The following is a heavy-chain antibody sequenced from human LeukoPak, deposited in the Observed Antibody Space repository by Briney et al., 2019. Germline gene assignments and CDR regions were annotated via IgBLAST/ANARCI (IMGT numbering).Heavy chain of an antibody. Sequence: SETLSLTCNVSGGSISSYYWSWIRQPPGKGLEWIGYIYYSGSTNYNPSLKSRVTISVDTSKNQFSLKLSSVTAADTAVYYCARGSSSGSYVRFDYWGQGTLVTVSS. D-gene: IGHD3-10*01. CDR3: ARGSSSGSYVRFDY. V-gene: IGHV4-59*01. CDR2: IYYSGST. CDR1: GGSISSYY. J-gene: IGHJ4*02.